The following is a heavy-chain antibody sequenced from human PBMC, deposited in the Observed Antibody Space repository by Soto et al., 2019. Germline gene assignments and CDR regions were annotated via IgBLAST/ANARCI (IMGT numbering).Heavy chain of an antibody. CDR3: AASYSSSSPSARYYYGIDV. V-gene: IGHV3-21*01. D-gene: IGHD6-6*01. CDR2: ISSSSSYI. CDR1: GFTFSSYS. J-gene: IGHJ6*02. Sequence: GGSLRLSCAASGFTFSSYSMNWVRQAPGKGLEWVSSISSSSSYIYYADSVKGRFTISRDNAKNSLYLQMNSLRAEDTAVYYCAASYSSSSPSARYYYGIDVWGQGTTVTVSS.